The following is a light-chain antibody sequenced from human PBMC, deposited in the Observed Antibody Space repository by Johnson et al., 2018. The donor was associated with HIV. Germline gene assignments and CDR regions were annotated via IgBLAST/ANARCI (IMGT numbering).Light chain of an antibody. CDR1: SSNIGNNY. J-gene: IGLJ1*01. V-gene: IGLV1-51*02. Sequence: QSVLTQPPSVSAAPGQKVTISCSGSSSNIGNNYVSWYQQLPGTAPKLLIYENNKRPSGIPDRFSGSKSGTSATLGITGLQTWDEADDYCGTWDSSLSAGYVFGTGTKVTVL. CDR2: ENN. CDR3: GTWDSSLSAGYV.